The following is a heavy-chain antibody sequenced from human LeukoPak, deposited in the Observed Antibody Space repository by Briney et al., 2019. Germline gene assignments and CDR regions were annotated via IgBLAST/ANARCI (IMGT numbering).Heavy chain of an antibody. D-gene: IGHD6-19*01. CDR1: GFTFSSYG. J-gene: IGHJ4*02. CDR3: ARSIAVAGTWHY. Sequence: PGGSLRLSCAASGFTFSSYGMHWVRQAPGKGLEWVAVISYDGSNKYYADSVKGRFTISRDNSKNTLHLQMNSLRAEDTAVYYCARSIAVAGTWHYWGQGTLVTVSS. CDR2: ISYDGSNK. V-gene: IGHV3-30*19.